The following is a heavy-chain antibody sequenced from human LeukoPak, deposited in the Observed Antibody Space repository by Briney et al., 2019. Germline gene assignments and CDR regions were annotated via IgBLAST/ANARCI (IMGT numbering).Heavy chain of an antibody. CDR1: GYIFTNYW. CDR3: ARQSRDGSKTRGYYFDS. D-gene: IGHD3-10*01. V-gene: IGHV5-51*01. J-gene: IGHJ4*02. CDR2: IYPADSDT. Sequence: GESLKIPCQVSGYIFTNYWIGWVRQMPGKGLESMGIIYPADSDTPYSPSFEAQVTISAAKSIDTVYLQWSSLKASDTATYYCARQSRDGSKTRGYYFDSWGQGTLVTVSS.